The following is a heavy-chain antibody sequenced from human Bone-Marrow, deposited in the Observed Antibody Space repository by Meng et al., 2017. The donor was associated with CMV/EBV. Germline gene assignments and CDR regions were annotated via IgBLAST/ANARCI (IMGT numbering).Heavy chain of an antibody. J-gene: IGHJ3*02. V-gene: IGHV1-69*10. CDR1: GGTFSSYA. D-gene: IGHD3-10*01. Sequence: SVKVSCKASGGTFSSYAISWVRQAPGQGLEWMGGIIPILGIANYAQKFQGRVTITADNSTSTAYMELSSLRSEDTAVYYCARSGGDAFDIWGQGTMVTVSS. CDR3: ARSGGDAFDI. CDR2: IIPILGIA.